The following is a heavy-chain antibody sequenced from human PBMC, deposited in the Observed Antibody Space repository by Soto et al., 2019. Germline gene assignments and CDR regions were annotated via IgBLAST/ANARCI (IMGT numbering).Heavy chain of an antibody. D-gene: IGHD3-3*01. Sequence: QLQLQESGSGLVKPSQTLSLTCAVSGGSISSGGYSWSWIRQPPGKGLEWIGYIYHSGSTYYNPSLNSRVTISEDRSKNQFSLKLSSVTAADTAVYYCAAGAIFGVVPLDYWGQGTLVTVSS. J-gene: IGHJ4*02. CDR2: IYHSGST. CDR3: AAGAIFGVVPLDY. V-gene: IGHV4-30-2*01. CDR1: GGSISSGGYS.